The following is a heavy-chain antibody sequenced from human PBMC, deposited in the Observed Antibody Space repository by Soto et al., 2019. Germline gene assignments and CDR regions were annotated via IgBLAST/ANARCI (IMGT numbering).Heavy chain of an antibody. V-gene: IGHV3-23*01. J-gene: IGHJ6*02. CDR1: GFTFSSYA. D-gene: IGHD3-10*01. CDR2: IGGSGGNT. CDR3: AKEGVTMVRGAPRVYYGMDV. Sequence: EVQLLESGGGLVQPGGSLRLACAASGFTFSSYAMSWVRQAPGKGLEWVSAIGGSGGNTYYADSVKGRFTISRDNSKNTLYLQMNSLRAEDTALYYCAKEGVTMVRGAPRVYYGMDVWGQVTTVTVTS.